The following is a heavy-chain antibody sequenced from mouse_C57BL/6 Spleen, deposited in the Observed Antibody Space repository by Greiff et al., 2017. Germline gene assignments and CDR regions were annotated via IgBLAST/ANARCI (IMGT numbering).Heavy chain of an antibody. CDR2: INPNNGGT. Sequence: EVQLQQSGPELVKPGASVKISCKASGYTFTDYYMNWVKQSHGKSLEWIGDINPNNGGTSYNQKFKGKATLTVDKSSSTAYMELRSLTSEDSAVYYCARCYYGSSPDVWGTGTTVTVSS. V-gene: IGHV1-26*01. J-gene: IGHJ1*03. D-gene: IGHD1-1*01. CDR3: ARCYYGSSPDV. CDR1: GYTFTDYY.